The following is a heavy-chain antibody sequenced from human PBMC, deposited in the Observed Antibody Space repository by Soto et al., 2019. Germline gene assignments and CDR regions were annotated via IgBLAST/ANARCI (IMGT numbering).Heavy chain of an antibody. CDR1: GFTFSSYG. J-gene: IGHJ6*03. D-gene: IGHD1-26*01. V-gene: IGHV3-33*01. CDR3: ARSSKGSILHYYYYYMDV. Sequence: GGSLRLSCAASGFTFSSYGMHWVRQAPGKGLEWVAVIWYDGSNKYYADSVKGRFTISRDNSKNTLYLQMNSLRAEDTAVYYCARSSKGSILHYYYYYMDVWGKGTTVTVSS. CDR2: IWYDGSNK.